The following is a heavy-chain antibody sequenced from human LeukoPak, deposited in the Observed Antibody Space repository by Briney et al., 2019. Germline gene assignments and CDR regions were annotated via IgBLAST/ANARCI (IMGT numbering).Heavy chain of an antibody. Sequence: ASVKVSCNASGYTFTSYAMNWVRQAPGQGLEWMGWINTNTGNPTYAQGFTGRFVFSLDTSVSTAYLQISSLKAEDTAVYYCARVGFPSFVELLWFGDFDYWGQGTLVTVSS. CDR1: GYTFTSYA. J-gene: IGHJ4*02. D-gene: IGHD3-10*01. CDR2: INTNTGNP. V-gene: IGHV7-4-1*02. CDR3: ARVGFPSFVELLWFGDFDY.